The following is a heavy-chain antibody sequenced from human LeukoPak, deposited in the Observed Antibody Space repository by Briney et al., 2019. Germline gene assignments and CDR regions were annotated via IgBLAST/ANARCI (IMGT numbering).Heavy chain of an antibody. CDR1: GGSISSYY. V-gene: IGHV4-59*08. CDR3: ARQGDDGDYVHY. Sequence: PSETLSLTCTVSGGSISSYYWSCIRHPPGKGLEWLGYIYYWGSTNYNHSLKCRVTISVQTSKNQFSLKLSSVTAADTAVYYCARQGDDGDYVHYCGQGTLVTVSS. D-gene: IGHD4-17*01. J-gene: IGHJ4*02. CDR2: IYYWGST.